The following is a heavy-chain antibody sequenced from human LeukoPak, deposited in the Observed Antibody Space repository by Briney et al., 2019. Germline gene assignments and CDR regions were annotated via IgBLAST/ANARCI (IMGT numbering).Heavy chain of an antibody. V-gene: IGHV3-23*01. CDR3: ARYPYDSSGAFDY. J-gene: IGHJ4*02. D-gene: IGHD3-22*01. Sequence: GGSLRLSCAASGFTFSSYAMGWVRQAPGKGRGWVSAISGSGGSTYYADSVKGRFTISRDNAKNTLYLQMNSLRAEDTAVYYCARYPYDSSGAFDYWGQGTLVTVSS. CDR1: GFTFSSYA. CDR2: ISGSGGST.